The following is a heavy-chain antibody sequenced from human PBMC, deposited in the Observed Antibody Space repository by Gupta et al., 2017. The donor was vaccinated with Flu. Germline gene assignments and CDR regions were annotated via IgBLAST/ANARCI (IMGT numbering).Heavy chain of an antibody. D-gene: IGHD4-17*01. CDR2: IYYNGNT. CDR1: GGSISSGGYY. CDR3: ARENILNYGDYNQYFDL. J-gene: IGHJ2*01. Sequence: QVQLKESGPGLVKPSQTLSLTCPVSGGSISSGGYYWSWIRQHPGKGLEWIGYIYYNGNTDYNPSLKSRVSISADRSKNQLSLNLSSVTAADTAVYYCARENILNYGDYNQYFDLWGRGTLVTVSS. V-gene: IGHV4-31*03.